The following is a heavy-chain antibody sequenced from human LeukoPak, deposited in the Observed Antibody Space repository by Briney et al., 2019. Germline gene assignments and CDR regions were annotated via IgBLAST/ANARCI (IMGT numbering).Heavy chain of an antibody. Sequence: GGSLRLSCAASGFTVSSNYMSWVRQAPGKGLEWVAFMRYDGSNKYYADSVKGRFTISRDNSKNTLYLQMNSLRVEDTAVYYCASWPVGWYGGDSWGQGTLVTVSS. V-gene: IGHV3-30*02. D-gene: IGHD6-19*01. CDR2: MRYDGSNK. J-gene: IGHJ4*02. CDR3: ASWPVGWYGGDS. CDR1: GFTVSSNY.